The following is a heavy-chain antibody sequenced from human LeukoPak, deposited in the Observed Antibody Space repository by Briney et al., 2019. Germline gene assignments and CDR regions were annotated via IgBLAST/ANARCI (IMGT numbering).Heavy chain of an antibody. J-gene: IGHJ4*02. CDR3: ARDLSASAALDY. Sequence: GASVKVSCKASGYTFTGYYMHWVRQAPGQGLEWMGWINPNSGGTNYAQKFQGRVTMTRDTSISTAYMELSRQRSDDTAVYYCARDLSASAALDYWGQGALVIVSS. CDR2: INPNSGGT. V-gene: IGHV1-2*02. D-gene: IGHD6-6*01. CDR1: GYTFTGYY.